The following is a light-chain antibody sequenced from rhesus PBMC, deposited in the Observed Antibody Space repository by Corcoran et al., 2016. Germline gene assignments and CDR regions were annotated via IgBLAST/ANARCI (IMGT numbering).Light chain of an antibody. CDR2: AAS. J-gene: IGKJ4*01. CDR1: QGISSY. V-gene: IGKV1-28*01. Sequence: DIQMTQSPSSLSAAVGDTVTITCRASQGISSYLNWFQQKPGKAPKLLIYAASSLESGVPSRFGGSGSGTEFTLTLNSLQPEDFAAYYCLQHNSYPLTFGGGTKVEIK. CDR3: LQHNSYPLT.